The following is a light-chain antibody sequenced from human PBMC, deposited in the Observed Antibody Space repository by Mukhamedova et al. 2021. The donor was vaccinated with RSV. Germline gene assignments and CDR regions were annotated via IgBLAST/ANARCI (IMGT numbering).Light chain of an antibody. V-gene: IGLV3-19*01. J-gene: IGLJ2*01. CDR3: NSRDSSGNHVV. CDR1: SLRSYY. CDR2: GKN. Sequence: TCQGDSLRSYYASWYQQKPGQAPVLVIYGKNNRPSGIPDRFSGSSSGNTASLTIPGAQAEDEADYYCNSRDSSGNHVVFGGGTKL.